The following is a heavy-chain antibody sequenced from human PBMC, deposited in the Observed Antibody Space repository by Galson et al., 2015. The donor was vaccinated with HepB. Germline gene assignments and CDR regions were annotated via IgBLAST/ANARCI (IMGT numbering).Heavy chain of an antibody. CDR3: ARVVGYYGSGSTFDP. Sequence: ETLSLTCTVSGGSISSSSYYWGWIRQPPGEGLEWIGSIYYSGSTYYNPSLKSRVTISVDTSKNQFSLKLSSVTAADTAVYYCARVVGYYGSGSTFDPWGQGTLVTVSS. CDR1: GGSISSSSYY. J-gene: IGHJ5*02. D-gene: IGHD3-10*01. V-gene: IGHV4-39*07. CDR2: IYYSGST.